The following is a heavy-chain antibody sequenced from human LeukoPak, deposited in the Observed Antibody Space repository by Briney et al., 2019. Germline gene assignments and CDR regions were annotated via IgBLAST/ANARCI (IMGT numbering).Heavy chain of an antibody. Sequence: GASVKVSCKTSGYTFTGYYIYWERQAPGQGLEWKGWINPDSGGTNHAQKFQGRVTMTSDTSISTAYMELSSLISDDTALYYCARGHGSSPSFDYWGQGVLVTVSS. D-gene: IGHD6-6*01. J-gene: IGHJ4*02. CDR2: INPDSGGT. V-gene: IGHV1-2*02. CDR3: ARGHGSSPSFDY. CDR1: GYTFTGYY.